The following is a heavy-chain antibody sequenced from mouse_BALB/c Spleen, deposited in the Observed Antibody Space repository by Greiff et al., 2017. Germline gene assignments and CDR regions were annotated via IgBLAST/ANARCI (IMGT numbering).Heavy chain of an antibody. D-gene: IGHD1-1*01. CDR3: TRCGSSYGFDY. CDR2: IYPGSGST. J-gene: IGHJ2*01. Sequence: LKQPGSGLVRPGASVKLSCKASGYTFTSYWMHWVKQRPGQGLEWIGNIYPGSGSTNYDEKFKSKATLTVDTSSSTAYMQLSSLTSEDSAVYYCTRCGSSYGFDYWGQGTTLTVSS. CDR1: GYTFTSYW. V-gene: IGHV1S22*01.